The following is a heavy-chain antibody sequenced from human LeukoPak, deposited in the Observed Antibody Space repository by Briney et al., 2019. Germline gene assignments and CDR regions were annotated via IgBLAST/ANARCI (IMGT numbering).Heavy chain of an antibody. J-gene: IGHJ5*02. CDR2: ISSGGDIM. D-gene: IGHD3-3*02. Sequence: GGSLRLSCAASGLRFSDYYVSWIRQAPGKGLQWVSYISSGGDIMHYADSVKGRFTSSRDNAKNSGYLQMNSLRAEDTAVYYCAKDENHFWSGYYSNYFDPWGQGILVTVSS. V-gene: IGHV3-11*01. CDR3: AKDENHFWSGYYSNYFDP. CDR1: GLRFSDYY.